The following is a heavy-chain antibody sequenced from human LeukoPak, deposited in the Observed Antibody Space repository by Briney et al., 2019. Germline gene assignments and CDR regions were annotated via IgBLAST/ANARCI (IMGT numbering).Heavy chain of an antibody. CDR1: GGSISSSSYY. CDR2: INHSGST. CDR3: ARREYSYGYYY. D-gene: IGHD5-18*01. Sequence: PSETLSLXCTVSGGSISSSSYYWGWIRQPPGKGLEWIGEINHSGSTNYNPSLKSRVTISVDTSKNQFSLKLSSVTAADTAVYYCARREYSYGYYYWGQGTLVTVSS. J-gene: IGHJ4*02. V-gene: IGHV4-39*07.